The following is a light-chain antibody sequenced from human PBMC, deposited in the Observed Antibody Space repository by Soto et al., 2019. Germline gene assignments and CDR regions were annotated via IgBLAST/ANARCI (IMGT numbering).Light chain of an antibody. CDR2: AAS. Sequence: EIQMTQSPPSLSASVGDRVTITCRSSQNTNNCLNWYQQKPGKAPKLLIYAASSLQSGVPTRFSGSGSGTDFTLTISSLQPEDFAIYYCQQTYTTPEITFGQGTRLEIK. V-gene: IGKV1-39*01. J-gene: IGKJ5*01. CDR3: QQTYTTPEIT. CDR1: QNTNNC.